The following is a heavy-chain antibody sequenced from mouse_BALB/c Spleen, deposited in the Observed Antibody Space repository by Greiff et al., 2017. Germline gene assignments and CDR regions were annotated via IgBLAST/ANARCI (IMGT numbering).Heavy chain of an antibody. CDR3: TIGITTAAWFAY. CDR2: INPSNGGT. J-gene: IGHJ3*01. D-gene: IGHD1-2*01. CDR1: GYTFTSYW. Sequence: QVQLQQPGAELVKPGASVKLSCKASGYTFTSYWMYWVKLRPGQGFEWIGEINPSNGGTNYNEKFKRKATLTVDKSSSTAYMQLSSLTSEDSAVYYCTIGITTAAWFAYWGQGTLVTVSA. V-gene: IGHV1S16*01.